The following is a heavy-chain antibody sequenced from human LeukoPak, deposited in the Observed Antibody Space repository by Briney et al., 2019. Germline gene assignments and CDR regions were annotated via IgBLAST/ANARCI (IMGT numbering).Heavy chain of an antibody. D-gene: IGHD3-22*01. Sequence: PGGSLRLSCAVSGFTFSSHAMNWVRQAPGKGLEWLSGISSSGDATSHADSVRGRFSISRDNSRNTLYLQMNNLRVEDTAAYYCPTRNYYDSRGYYYYYFDFWGQGTLVTVSS. CDR1: GFTFSSHA. CDR2: ISSSGDAT. V-gene: IGHV3-23*01. J-gene: IGHJ4*02. CDR3: PTRNYYDSRGYYYYYFDF.